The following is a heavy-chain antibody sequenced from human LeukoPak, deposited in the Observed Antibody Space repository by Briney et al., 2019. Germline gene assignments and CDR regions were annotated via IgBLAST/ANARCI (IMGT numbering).Heavy chain of an antibody. V-gene: IGHV3-11*04. CDR3: ARGRVSSSSWSSTYYYYFYMDV. CDR1: GFILSDYY. D-gene: IGHD6-13*01. Sequence: PGGSLRLSCAASGFILSDYYMSWIRQAPGKGLEWVAYISTSDRTTYYADSVKGRFTISRDNAKNSLYLQMNSLRAEDTAVYYCARGRVSSSSWSSTYYYYFYMDVWGKGTTVTVSS. J-gene: IGHJ6*03. CDR2: ISTSDRTT.